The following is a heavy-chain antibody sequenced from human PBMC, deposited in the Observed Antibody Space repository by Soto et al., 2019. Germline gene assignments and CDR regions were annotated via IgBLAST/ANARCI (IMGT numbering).Heavy chain of an antibody. J-gene: IGHJ6*02. CDR3: AKDAKAYTKLNSYYGMDV. V-gene: IGHV3-30*18. CDR2: ISYDGSNK. D-gene: IGHD4-4*01. Sequence: PGGSLRLSCAASGFPFSSYGMHWVRQAPGKGLEWVAVISYDGSNKYYEDSVKGRFTISRDISKNTLYLQMNSLRAEDTAVYYCAKDAKAYTKLNSYYGMDVWGQGTTVTVSS. CDR1: GFPFSSYG.